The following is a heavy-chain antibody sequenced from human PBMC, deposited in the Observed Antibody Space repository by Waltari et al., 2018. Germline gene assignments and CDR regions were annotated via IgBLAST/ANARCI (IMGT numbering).Heavy chain of an antibody. V-gene: IGHV4-39*01. CDR2: IYYSGST. D-gene: IGHD4-17*01. CDR3: ARRDDYGDYFDY. CDR1: GGSIRSSSYY. J-gene: IGHJ4*02. Sequence: QLQLQESGPGLVKPSETLSLTCPVSGGSIRSSSYYWGWLRQPPGKGLEWIGSIYYSGSTYYNPSLKSRVTISVDTSKNQFSLKLSSVTAADTAVYYCARRDDYGDYFDYWGQGTLVTVSS.